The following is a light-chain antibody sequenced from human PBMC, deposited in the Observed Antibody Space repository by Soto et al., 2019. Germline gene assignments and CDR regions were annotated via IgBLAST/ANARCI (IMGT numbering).Light chain of an antibody. CDR3: QQRSNWPT. Sequence: EIMLTQSPATLSLSPGERATLSCRASQSVSSYLAWYQQKPGQAPRLLIYDASNRATGIPARFSGSGCGTDFTLTISSLEPDDFAVYYCQQRSNWPTFGPGTKVDIK. V-gene: IGKV3-11*01. CDR2: DAS. J-gene: IGKJ3*01. CDR1: QSVSSY.